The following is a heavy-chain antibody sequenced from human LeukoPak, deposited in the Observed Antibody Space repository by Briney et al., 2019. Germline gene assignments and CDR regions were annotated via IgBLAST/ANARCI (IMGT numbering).Heavy chain of an antibody. CDR3: AKVPVFSLTISEVVTDDAFDI. V-gene: IGHV3-23*01. Sequence: GGSLRLSCAASGFTLSSYAMSWVRQAPGKGLEWVSAISGSGGATYYADSVKGRFTISRDNSKNTLYLQMTSLRAEDTAVYYGAKVPVFSLTISEVVTDDAFDIWGQGTIVTVSS. CDR1: GFTLSSYA. CDR2: ISGSGGAT. J-gene: IGHJ3*02. D-gene: IGHD3-3*01.